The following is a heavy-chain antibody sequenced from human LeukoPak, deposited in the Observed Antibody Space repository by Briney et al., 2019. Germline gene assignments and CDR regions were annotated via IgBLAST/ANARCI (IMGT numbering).Heavy chain of an antibody. J-gene: IGHJ3*02. CDR3: ARGYFAVGAFDI. Sequence: GGSLRLSCAASGFTFSSYAMHWVRQAPGKGLEWVAVISYDGSNRYYADSVKGRFTISRDNSKNTLYLQLNSLRAEDTAVYYCARGYFAVGAFDIWGQGTMVTVPS. CDR1: GFTFSSYA. V-gene: IGHV3-30*14. D-gene: IGHD3-3*01. CDR2: ISYDGSNR.